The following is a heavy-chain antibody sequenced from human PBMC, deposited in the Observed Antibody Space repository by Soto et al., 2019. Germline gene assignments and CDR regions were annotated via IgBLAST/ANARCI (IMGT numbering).Heavy chain of an antibody. CDR2: VYYSGST. D-gene: IGHD6-13*01. CDR1: GGSISSYY. CDR3: ARAETSGIHYFDY. J-gene: IGHJ4*02. V-gene: IGHV4-59*01. Sequence: SETRSLTCPFSGGSISSYYWILMRQPPGKGLECIGYVYYSGSTNYNPSLKSRVTISVDTSKNQISLRLKSVTAADTAVYYCARAETSGIHYFDYWGQGSLVTVSS.